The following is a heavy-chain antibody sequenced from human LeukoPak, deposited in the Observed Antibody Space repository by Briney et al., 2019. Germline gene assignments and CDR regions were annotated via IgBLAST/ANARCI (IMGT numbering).Heavy chain of an antibody. D-gene: IGHD6-13*01. CDR1: GFTFGDYA. V-gene: IGHV3-49*03. Sequence: GGSLRLSCTASGFTFGDYAMSWFRQAPGKGLEWVGFIRSKAYGGTTEYAASVKGRFTISRDDSKSIAYLQMNSLKTEDTAVYYCTRSSLPECSSSYGPYYGMDVWGQGTTVTVSS. CDR2: IRSKAYGGTT. J-gene: IGHJ6*02. CDR3: TRSSLPECSSSYGPYYGMDV.